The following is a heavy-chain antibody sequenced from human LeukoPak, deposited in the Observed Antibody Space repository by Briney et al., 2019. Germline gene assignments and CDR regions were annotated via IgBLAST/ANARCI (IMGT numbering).Heavy chain of an antibody. Sequence: SETLSLTCTVSGDSISTYYWSWIRQPPGKGLEWIAYIDYRGSTNYNPSLKSRVTISVDTSKNQFSLKLSSVTAADTAVYYCARGLKNWGYDYWGQGTLVTVSS. J-gene: IGHJ4*02. CDR1: GDSISTYY. CDR3: ARGLKNWGYDY. D-gene: IGHD7-27*01. CDR2: IDYRGST. V-gene: IGHV4-59*12.